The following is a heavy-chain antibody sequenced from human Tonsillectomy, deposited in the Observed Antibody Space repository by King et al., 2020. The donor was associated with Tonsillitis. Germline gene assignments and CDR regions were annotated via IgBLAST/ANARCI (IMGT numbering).Heavy chain of an antibody. CDR2: TFFDESEK. Sequence: QLVQSGGGVVQPGGSLTLSCAASGFLFSSYGMHWVRQAPGKGLEWLAFTFFDESEKHYLDSVKGRFAISRDKSKRILYLQMNSLRVEDSAVYYCAKGSHGIAISHPVDYWGQGALVTVSS. D-gene: IGHD6-13*01. V-gene: IGHV3-30*02. J-gene: IGHJ4*02. CDR3: AKGSHGIAISHPVDY. CDR1: GFLFSSYG.